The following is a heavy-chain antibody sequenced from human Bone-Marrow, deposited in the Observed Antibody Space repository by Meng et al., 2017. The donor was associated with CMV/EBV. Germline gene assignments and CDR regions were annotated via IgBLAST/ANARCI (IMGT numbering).Heavy chain of an antibody. D-gene: IGHD3-22*01. J-gene: IGHJ4*02. CDR1: GFTFSTFG. V-gene: IGHV3-30*02. Sequence: GESLKISCAASGFTFSTFGMSWVRQAPGKGLEWVAFIRHDGSNKYYADSVKGRFTISRDTSKNTLSLQMNSLRVEDTAIYYCAKDRAVGGYYDSSGYSDYWVQGTLVTVSS. CDR3: AKDRAVGGYYDSSGYSDY. CDR2: IRHDGSNK.